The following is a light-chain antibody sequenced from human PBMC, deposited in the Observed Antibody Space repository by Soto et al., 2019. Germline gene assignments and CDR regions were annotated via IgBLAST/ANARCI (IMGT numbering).Light chain of an antibody. J-gene: IGKJ1*01. Sequence: DIQITQSPSTLSASVGDRVTITCRASEFISKWLAWYQQKPGTAHKLLIYQASSLERGVPSRFSGSGSGTEFTLTITSLQPDDFATYYCQHYNSYLETFGQGTKVEI. CDR1: EFISKW. CDR2: QAS. V-gene: IGKV1-5*03. CDR3: QHYNSYLET.